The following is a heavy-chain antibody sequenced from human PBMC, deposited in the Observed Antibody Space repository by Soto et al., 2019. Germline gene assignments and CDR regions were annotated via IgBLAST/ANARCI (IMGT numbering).Heavy chain of an antibody. Sequence: EVQLLESGGGLVQPGGSLRLSCAASGFTFSSYAMSWVRQAPGKGLEWVSAISGSGGSTYYADSVKGRFTIARDYTKNTLYLQMNSLRAEDMAVYYCAKKTMVRRVPSHWGQGTLVTVSS. J-gene: IGHJ4*02. D-gene: IGHD3-10*01. CDR1: GFTFSSYA. CDR2: ISGSGGST. V-gene: IGHV3-23*01. CDR3: AKKTMVRRVPSH.